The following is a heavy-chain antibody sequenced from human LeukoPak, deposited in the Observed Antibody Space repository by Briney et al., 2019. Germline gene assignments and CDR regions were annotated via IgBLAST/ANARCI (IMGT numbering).Heavy chain of an antibody. J-gene: IGHJ4*02. CDR2: IGTAGDT. CDR1: RFTFSSFG. V-gene: IGHV3-13*01. CDR3: VRAVAGVVFDY. Sequence: GGCLRLSCAPSRFTFSSFGMHSVRQATGKGLEWVSAIGTAGDTYYPGSVKGRFTISRENAKNSLYLQMNSLRAGDTAVYYCVRAVAGVVFDYWGQGTLVTVSS. D-gene: IGHD6-19*01.